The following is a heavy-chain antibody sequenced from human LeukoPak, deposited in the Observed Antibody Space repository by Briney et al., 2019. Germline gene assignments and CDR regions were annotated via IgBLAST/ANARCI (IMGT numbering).Heavy chain of an antibody. D-gene: IGHD3-10*01. V-gene: IGHV3-13*01. CDR1: GFTFSSYD. Sequence: GGSLRLSCAASGFTFSSYDMHRVRQATGKGLEWVSAIGTAGDTYYPGSVKGRFTISRENAKNSLYLQMNSLRAGDTAVYYCARAPASGSQGYYYYYGMDVWGQGTTVTVSS. CDR3: ARAPASGSQGYYYYYGMDV. CDR2: IGTAGDT. J-gene: IGHJ6*02.